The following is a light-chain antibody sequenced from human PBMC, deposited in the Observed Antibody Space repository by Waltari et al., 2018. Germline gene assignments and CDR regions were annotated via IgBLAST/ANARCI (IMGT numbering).Light chain of an antibody. CDR3: QQYYSTLWT. J-gene: IGKJ1*01. CDR1: QGPTNS. V-gene: IGKV1-NL1*01. CDR2: AAS. Sequence: DIQMTQSPSSMSASVGARVHITCRASQGPTNSLAWYQQKPGKAPRLLLSAASRLEGGVPSRFSGSGSGTDYTLTISSLQPEDFATYYCQQYYSTLWTFGQGTKVEIK.